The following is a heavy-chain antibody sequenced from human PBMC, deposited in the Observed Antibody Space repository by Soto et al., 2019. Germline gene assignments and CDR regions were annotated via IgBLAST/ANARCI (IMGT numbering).Heavy chain of an antibody. CDR2: IYYSGST. CDR1: GGSISSYY. J-gene: IGHJ4*02. V-gene: IGHV4-59*01. D-gene: IGHD3-22*01. Sequence: PSETLSLTCTVSGGSISSYYWSWIRQPPGKGLEWIGYIYYSGSTNYNPSLKSRVTISVDTSKNQFSLKLSSVTAADTAVYYCARQTYYDPPHYFDYWGQGTLVTVS. CDR3: ARQTYYDPPHYFDY.